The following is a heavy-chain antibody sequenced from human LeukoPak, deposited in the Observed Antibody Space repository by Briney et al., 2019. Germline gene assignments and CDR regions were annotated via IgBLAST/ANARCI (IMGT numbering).Heavy chain of an antibody. CDR3: ARLSSSWYYFDY. J-gene: IGHJ4*02. V-gene: IGHV4-39*01. Sequence: PSETLSPTCTVSGGSISSSSYYWGWIRQPPGTGLEWIGSIYYSGSTYYNPSLKSRVTISVDTSKNQFSLKLSSVTAADTAVYYCARLSSSWYYFDYWGQGTLVTVSS. D-gene: IGHD6-13*01. CDR2: IYYSGST. CDR1: GGSISSSSYY.